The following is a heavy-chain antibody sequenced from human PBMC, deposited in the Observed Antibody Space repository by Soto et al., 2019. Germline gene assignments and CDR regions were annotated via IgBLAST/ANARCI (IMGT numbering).Heavy chain of an antibody. CDR2: IYYSGSA. V-gene: IGHV4-59*08. Sequence: SETLSLTCTVSGGSISSYYWSWIRQPPGKGLEWIGNIYYSGSANYNPSLKSRVTISVDTSKNQFSLKLSSVTAADTAVYYCARMVSGYYDFWSGPRRYFDYWGQGTLVTVSS. D-gene: IGHD3-3*01. CDR3: ARMVSGYYDFWSGPRRYFDY. J-gene: IGHJ4*02. CDR1: GGSISSYY.